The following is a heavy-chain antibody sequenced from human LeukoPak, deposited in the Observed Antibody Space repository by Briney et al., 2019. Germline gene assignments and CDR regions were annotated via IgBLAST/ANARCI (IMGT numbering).Heavy chain of an antibody. J-gene: IGHJ5*02. D-gene: IGHD4-23*01. CDR1: GYIFTNHY. CDR2: INPSGSST. V-gene: IGHV1-46*01. Sequence: ASVKVSCKASGYIFTNHYMHWVRQAPGQGLEWMGLINPSGSSTLYAEKFRGRIIMTRDMSTATDYTELSSLRSEDTAVYYCARDNSIADRGWWFDPWGQGTLVTVSS. CDR3: ARDNSIADRGWWFDP.